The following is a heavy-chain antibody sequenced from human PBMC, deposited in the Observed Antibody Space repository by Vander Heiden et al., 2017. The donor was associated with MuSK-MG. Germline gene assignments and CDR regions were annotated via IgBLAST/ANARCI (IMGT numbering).Heavy chain of an antibody. J-gene: IGHJ4*02. Sequence: QVQLQQWGAGLLKPSETLSLTCAVYGGSFSSNYWSWIRQPPGKGLEWIGEINHSGSTNYNPSLKRRVTISVDTSKNQFFLNLRSVTAADTAIYYCARGPPIRYYEGSGYYYFDYWGQGTLVTVSS. CDR1: GGSFSSNY. CDR3: ARGPPIRYYEGSGYYYFDY. D-gene: IGHD3-22*01. CDR2: INHSGST. V-gene: IGHV4-34*01.